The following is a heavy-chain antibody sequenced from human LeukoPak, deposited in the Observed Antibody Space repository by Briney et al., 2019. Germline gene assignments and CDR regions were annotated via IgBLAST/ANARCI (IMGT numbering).Heavy chain of an antibody. CDR2: IYHSGST. J-gene: IGHJ4*02. CDR3: ARRAIYYGSGSYPFDY. D-gene: IGHD3-10*01. V-gene: IGHV4-4*02. Sequence: SETLSLTCAVSGGSIKSNNWWSWVRQPPGKGLEWIGEIYHSGSTNYNPSLESRVTVSVDKSKNQFSLDLSSVTAADTAVYYCARRAIYYGSGSYPFDYWGQGTLVTVSS. CDR1: GGSIKSNNW.